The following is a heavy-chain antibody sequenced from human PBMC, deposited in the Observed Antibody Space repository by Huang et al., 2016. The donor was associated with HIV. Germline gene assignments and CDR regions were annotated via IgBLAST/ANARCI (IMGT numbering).Heavy chain of an antibody. CDR2: ISIGGRNK. J-gene: IGHJ4*02. Sequence: QVRLVESGGGVVQPGRSLRLSCAASGFTSNNYAMHWVRQAPGKGLEWVAVISIGGRNKYYADAVMCRFTISRDSSKNTVFLQMNSLVPEDTAVYYCARDLGGYYDSSDYQSYYFDFWGQGTLVTVSS. CDR1: GFTSNNYA. D-gene: IGHD3-22*01. V-gene: IGHV3-30*04. CDR3: ARDLGGYYDSSDYQSYYFDF.